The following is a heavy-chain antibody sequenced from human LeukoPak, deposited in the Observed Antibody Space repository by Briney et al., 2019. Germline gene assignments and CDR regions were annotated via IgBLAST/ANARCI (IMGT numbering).Heavy chain of an antibody. Sequence: ASVKVSCKASGYTFTNYAIHWVRQAPGQRLEWMGWINAGNGNTKYSQKFQGRVTITRDTSASTAYMELSSLRSEDTAVYYCAREDYGDYPYYYYYGMDVWGQGTTVTVSS. CDR3: AREDYGDYPYYYYYGMDV. J-gene: IGHJ6*02. CDR1: GYTFTNYA. D-gene: IGHD4-17*01. CDR2: INAGNGNT. V-gene: IGHV1-3*01.